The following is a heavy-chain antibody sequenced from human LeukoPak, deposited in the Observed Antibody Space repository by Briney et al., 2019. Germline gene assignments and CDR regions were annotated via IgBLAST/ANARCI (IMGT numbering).Heavy chain of an antibody. CDR1: GYTFTSYG. V-gene: IGHV1-18*01. D-gene: IGHD3-10*01. Sequence: ASVKLSCKASGYTFTSYGISWGRQAPGQGLEWMGWISAYNGNTNYAQTLQGRVTMTTDTSTSTAYMELRSVRSDDTAVYYCARGGLLWFGELEYYFAYWGQGTLVTV. J-gene: IGHJ4*02. CDR2: ISAYNGNT. CDR3: ARGGLLWFGELEYYFAY.